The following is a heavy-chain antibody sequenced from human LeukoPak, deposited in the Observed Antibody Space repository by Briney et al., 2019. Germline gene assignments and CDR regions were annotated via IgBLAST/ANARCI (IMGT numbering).Heavy chain of an antibody. Sequence: SETLSLTCTVSGGSISSYYWSGIRQPPGKGLEWIGYIYYSGSTNYNPSLKSRVTISVDTSKNQFSLKLSSVTAADTAVYYCARAGSSSWYTWFDPWGQGTLVTVSS. V-gene: IGHV4-59*01. D-gene: IGHD6-13*01. CDR3: ARAGSSSWYTWFDP. CDR2: IYYSGST. CDR1: GGSISSYY. J-gene: IGHJ5*02.